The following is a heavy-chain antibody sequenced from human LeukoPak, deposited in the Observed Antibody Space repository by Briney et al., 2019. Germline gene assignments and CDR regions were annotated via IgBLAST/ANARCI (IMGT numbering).Heavy chain of an antibody. V-gene: IGHV4-30-2*01. Sequence: PSQTLSLTCTVFGGSISSGRYYWSWIRQPPGKGLEWIGYIYHSGSTYYNPSLKSRVTISVDRSKNQFSLKLSSVTAADTAVYYCAREGSGSYFFDYWGQGTLVTVSS. CDR1: GGSISSGRYY. J-gene: IGHJ4*02. CDR2: IYHSGST. CDR3: AREGSGSYFFDY. D-gene: IGHD1-26*01.